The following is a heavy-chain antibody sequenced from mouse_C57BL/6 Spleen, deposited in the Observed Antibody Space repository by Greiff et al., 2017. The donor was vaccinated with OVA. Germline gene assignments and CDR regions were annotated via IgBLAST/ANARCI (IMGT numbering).Heavy chain of an antibody. CDR3: ARTGSSHWYFDV. Sequence: EVKVVESGGGLVKPGGSLKLSCAASGFTFSDYGMHWVRQAPEKGLEWVAYISSGSSTIYYADTVKGRFTISRDNAKNTLFLQMTSLRSEDTAMYYCARTGSSHWYFDVWGTGTTVTVSS. V-gene: IGHV5-17*01. J-gene: IGHJ1*03. D-gene: IGHD1-1*01. CDR1: GFTFSDYG. CDR2: ISSGSSTI.